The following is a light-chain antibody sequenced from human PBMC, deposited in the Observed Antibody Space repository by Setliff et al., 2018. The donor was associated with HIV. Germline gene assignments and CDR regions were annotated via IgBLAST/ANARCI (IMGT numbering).Light chain of an antibody. CDR2: EVT. V-gene: IGLV2-14*01. Sequence: QSALAQPASVSGSPGQSITISCTGTTSDIGVSKYVSWYQQHPGRAPKLMIYEVTNRPSGVPDRFSGSKSGNTASLTISGLQAEDEADYYCSSYKTGNTLVFGGGTK. J-gene: IGLJ3*02. CDR3: SSYKTGNTLV. CDR1: TSDIGVSKY.